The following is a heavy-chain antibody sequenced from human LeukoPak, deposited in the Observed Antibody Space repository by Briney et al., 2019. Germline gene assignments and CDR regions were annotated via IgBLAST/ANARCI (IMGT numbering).Heavy chain of an antibody. CDR2: IYYNGRT. D-gene: IGHD6-19*01. J-gene: IGHJ5*02. CDR1: GGSISSGGYY. V-gene: IGHV4-39*07. CDR3: VRDPKSAVAADWFDP. Sequence: SETLSLTCTVSGGSISSGGYYWGWIRQPPGKGLEWIGSIYYNGRTYYNPSLKSRVTISIDTSNQFSLRLDSMTAADTAVYYCVRDPKSAVAADWFDPWGQGTLVTVSS.